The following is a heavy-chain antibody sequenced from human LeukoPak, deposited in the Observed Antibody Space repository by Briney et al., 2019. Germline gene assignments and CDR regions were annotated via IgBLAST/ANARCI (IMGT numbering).Heavy chain of an antibody. D-gene: IGHD3-9*01. CDR1: GYTFTSYY. CDR3: ARDNRYYDILTGYQDDAFDI. Sequence: GASVKVSCKASGYTFTSYYMHWVRQAPGQGLEWMGSINPNSGGTNYAQKFQGRVTMTRDTSISTAYMELSSLRSGDTAVYYCARDNRYYDILTGYQDDAFDIWGQGTMVTVSS. J-gene: IGHJ3*02. V-gene: IGHV1-2*02. CDR2: INPNSGGT.